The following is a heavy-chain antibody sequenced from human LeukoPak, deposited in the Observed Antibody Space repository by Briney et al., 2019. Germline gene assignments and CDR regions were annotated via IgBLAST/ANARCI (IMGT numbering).Heavy chain of an antibody. J-gene: IGHJ3*01. CDR2: VYSGGDT. V-gene: IGHV3-53*01. Sequence: PGGSLRLSCAASGFTFSSYSMNWVRQAPGKGLEWVSVVYSGGDTYYADSVRGRFTISRDNSKNTLYLQMNSLRAEDTAVYYCARERTYYDILTGDFRRNGAFDVWGHGTMVTVSS. CDR3: ARERTYYDILTGDFRRNGAFDV. CDR1: GFTFSSYS. D-gene: IGHD3-9*01.